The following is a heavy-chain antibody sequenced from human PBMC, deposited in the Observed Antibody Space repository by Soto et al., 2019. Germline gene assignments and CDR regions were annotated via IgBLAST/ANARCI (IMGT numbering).Heavy chain of an antibody. CDR1: GGTFRSYA. V-gene: IGHV1-3*01. CDR3: ASPRGESRGYGY. Sequence: ASVKVSCKASGGTFRSYAVNWVRQAPGQRLEWMGWINAGNGNTKYSQKFQGRVTITRDTSASTAYMELSSLRSEDTAVYYCASPRGESRGYGYWGQGTLVTVSS. J-gene: IGHJ4*02. D-gene: IGHD3-10*01. CDR2: INAGNGNT.